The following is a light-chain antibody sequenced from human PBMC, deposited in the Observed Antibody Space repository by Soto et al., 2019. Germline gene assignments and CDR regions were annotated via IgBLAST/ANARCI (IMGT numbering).Light chain of an antibody. J-gene: IGLJ2*01. CDR3: ASWEDSPNGPV. V-gene: IGLV1-44*01. CDR1: SSNIGSNT. Sequence: QAVVTQPPSASVTPGQRVTISCSGSSSNIGSNTVNWYQQLPGTAPKLLIYSDNQRPSGVPDRFSGSKSGTSASLAISGLQSEDEADYYCASWEDSPNGPVFGGGTKLTVL. CDR2: SDN.